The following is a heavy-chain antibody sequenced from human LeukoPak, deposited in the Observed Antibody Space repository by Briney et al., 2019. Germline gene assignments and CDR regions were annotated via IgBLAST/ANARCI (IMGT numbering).Heavy chain of an antibody. Sequence: PGGTLRLSCAASGFTFSSHGMSWVRQAPGKGLEWVSTISGSGDNTYYADSVKGRFTISRDNSKNTLYLQMNSLRAEDTALYYCAKEAHYPHMGTYLITIDSWGQGTLVTVSS. CDR3: AKEAHYPHMGTYLITIDS. V-gene: IGHV3-23*01. CDR2: ISGSGDNT. J-gene: IGHJ4*02. CDR1: GFTFSSHG. D-gene: IGHD3-16*01.